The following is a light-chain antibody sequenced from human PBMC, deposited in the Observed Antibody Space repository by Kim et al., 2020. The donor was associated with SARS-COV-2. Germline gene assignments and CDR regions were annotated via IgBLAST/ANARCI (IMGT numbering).Light chain of an antibody. CDR3: CSYAGNSVVV. CDR2: EVD. CDR1: SNDVGGYHL. J-gene: IGLJ2*01. Sequence: QSALTQPASVAGSPGQSITISCSGTSNDVGGYHLVSWYQQHPGKVPKLIIYEVDKRPSGVSNHFSGSKSDNTASLRISGLQAEDEGDYYCCSYAGNSVVVFGGGTQLTVL. V-gene: IGLV2-23*02.